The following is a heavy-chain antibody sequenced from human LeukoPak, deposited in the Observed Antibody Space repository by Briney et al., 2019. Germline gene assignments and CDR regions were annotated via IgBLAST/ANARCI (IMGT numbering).Heavy chain of an antibody. CDR3: ARTSCYDFWSGYCPLFDY. CDR2: INHSGST. J-gene: IGHJ4*02. Sequence: SETLSLTCAVYGGSFSGYYWSWIRQPPGKGLEWIGEINHSGSTNYNPSLKSRVTISVDTSKNQFSLKLSSVTAADTAVYYCARTSCYDFWSGYCPLFDYWGQGTLVTVSS. CDR1: GGSFSGYY. V-gene: IGHV4-34*01. D-gene: IGHD3-3*01.